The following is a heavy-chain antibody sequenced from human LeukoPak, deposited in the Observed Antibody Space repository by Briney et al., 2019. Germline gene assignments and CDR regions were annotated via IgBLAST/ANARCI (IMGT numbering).Heavy chain of an antibody. J-gene: IGHJ4*02. CDR1: GFTFSDYT. D-gene: IGHD3-10*01. V-gene: IGHV3-11*06. CDR3: ARVKGDLPDY. CDR2: ISSGSSYT. Sequence: GGSLRLSCAASGFTFSDYTMTWVRQAPGKGLEWVSYISSGSSYTNYADSVKGRFTISRDNAKNSLYLQMNSLRAEDTAVYYCARVKGDLPDYWGQGTLVTASS.